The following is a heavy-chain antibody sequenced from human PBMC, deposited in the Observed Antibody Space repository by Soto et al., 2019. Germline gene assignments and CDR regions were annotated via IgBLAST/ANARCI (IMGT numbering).Heavy chain of an antibody. CDR1: GFTFSSYW. J-gene: IGHJ4*02. Sequence: GGSLRLSCAASGFTFSSYWMSWVRQAPGKGLEWVANIKQDGSEKYYVDSVKGRFTISRDNAKNSLYLQMNSLRAEDTAVYYCARGPSSGWYHYFDYWGQGTLVTVSS. D-gene: IGHD6-19*01. CDR2: IKQDGSEK. V-gene: IGHV3-7*01. CDR3: ARGPSSGWYHYFDY.